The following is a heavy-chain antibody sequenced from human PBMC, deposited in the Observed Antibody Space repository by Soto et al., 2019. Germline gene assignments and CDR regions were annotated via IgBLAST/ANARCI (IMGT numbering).Heavy chain of an antibody. V-gene: IGHV4-4*02. CDR3: ARRGGGVVLAATTPFDY. Sequence: QVPLQESGPRLVRPSGTLSLTCTVSSGSISTANWWSWVRQPPGRGLEWIGEIYHSGSTNYNLSLKSRITLSVDKSKNQFSLSLTSVTAEDTAIYYCARRGGGVVLAATTPFDYWGQGTLVTVSS. CDR1: SGSISTANW. D-gene: IGHD2-15*01. CDR2: IYHSGST. J-gene: IGHJ4*02.